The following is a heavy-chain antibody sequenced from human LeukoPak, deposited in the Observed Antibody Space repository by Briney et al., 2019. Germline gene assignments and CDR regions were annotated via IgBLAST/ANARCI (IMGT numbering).Heavy chain of an antibody. J-gene: IGHJ4*02. CDR1: GFTVSSNY. CDR2: IYSGGST. CDR3: ARGTLTMVDY. D-gene: IGHD3-10*01. Sequence: GGSLRLSCAASGFTVSSNYMSWVRQAPGRGLEWVSVIYSGGSTYYADSVKGRFTISRDNSKNTLFLQMNSLRAGDTAVYYCARGTLTMVDYWGQGTRVTVSS. V-gene: IGHV3-66*01.